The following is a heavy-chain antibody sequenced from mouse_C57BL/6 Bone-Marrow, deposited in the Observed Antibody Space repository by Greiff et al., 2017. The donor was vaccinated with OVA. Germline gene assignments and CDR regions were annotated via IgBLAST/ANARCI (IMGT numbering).Heavy chain of an antibody. CDR1: GYTFTSYW. V-gene: IGHV1-69*01. Sequence: VQLQQPGAELVMPGASVKLSCKASGYTFTSYWMHWVKQRPGQGLEWIGDIDPSDSYTNYNQKFKGKSTLTVDKSSSTAYMQLSSLTSTDAAYYDCAREGYYYYYAMDNWGQGTSVTVSS. J-gene: IGHJ4*01. D-gene: IGHD2-12*01. CDR2: IDPSDSYT. CDR3: AREGYYYYYAMDN.